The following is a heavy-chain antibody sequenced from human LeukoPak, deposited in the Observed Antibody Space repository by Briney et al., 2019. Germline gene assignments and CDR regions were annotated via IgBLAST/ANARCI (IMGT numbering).Heavy chain of an antibody. J-gene: IGHJ6*03. Sequence: ASVKVSCKASGGTFSSYAISWVRQAPGQGLEWMGGIIPIFGTANYAQKFQGRVTITADESTSTAYMELSSLRSEDTAVYYCARDSSPLRVGPAATSYYYYMDVWGKGTTVTISS. CDR3: ARDSSPLRVGPAATSYYYYMDV. CDR2: IIPIFGTA. V-gene: IGHV1-69*13. CDR1: GGTFSSYA. D-gene: IGHD2-2*01.